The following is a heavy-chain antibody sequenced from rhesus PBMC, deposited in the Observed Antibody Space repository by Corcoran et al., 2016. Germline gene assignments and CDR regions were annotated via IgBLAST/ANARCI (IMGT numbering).Heavy chain of an antibody. CDR2: RHGSVGDT. J-gene: IGHJ3*01. D-gene: IGHD1-20*01. CDR3: ATLISSWNNPAFDF. CDR1: GGSITTYY. V-gene: IGHV4-160*01. Sequence: QVQLQESGPGLVKPSETLTLTCAVSGGSITTYYWSWIRQSPGKGLEWSGRRHGSVGDTDHRSSRTRPVTISMSTSKNHLPLKLTSVTAADTAVYFCATLISSWNNPAFDFWGQGLRVTVSS.